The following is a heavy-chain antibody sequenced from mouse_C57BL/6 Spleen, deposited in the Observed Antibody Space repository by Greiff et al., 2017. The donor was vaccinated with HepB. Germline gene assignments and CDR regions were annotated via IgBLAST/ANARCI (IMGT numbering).Heavy chain of an antibody. D-gene: IGHD1-1*01. CDR2: INPYNGDT. Sequence: EVQLQESGPELVKPGDSVKISCKASGYSFTGYFMNWVMQSHGKSLEWIGRINPYNGDTFYNQKFKGKATLTVDKSSSTAHMELRSLTSEDSAVYYCASGGLLRYYFDYWGQGTTLTVSS. V-gene: IGHV1-20*01. CDR1: GYSFTGYF. CDR3: ASGGLLRYYFDY. J-gene: IGHJ2*01.